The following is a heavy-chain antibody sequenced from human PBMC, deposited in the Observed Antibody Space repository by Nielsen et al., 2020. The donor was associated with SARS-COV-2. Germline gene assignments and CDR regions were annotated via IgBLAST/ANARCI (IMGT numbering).Heavy chain of an antibody. J-gene: IGHJ4*02. CDR3: VSQAEGYYSPYDW. CDR1: GFIFGDYS. Sequence: GGSLRLSCSGSGFIFGDYSMNWVRQAPGKGLEWVASISGDSYYIYYSELVKGRFTVSRDNGKNSLYLHMSSLRADDTAVYHCVSQAEGYYSPYDWWGQGTLVTVSS. D-gene: IGHD3-22*01. CDR2: ISGDSYYI. V-gene: IGHV3-21*04.